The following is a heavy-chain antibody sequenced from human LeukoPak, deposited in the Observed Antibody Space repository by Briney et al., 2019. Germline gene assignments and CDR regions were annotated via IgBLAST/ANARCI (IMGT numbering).Heavy chain of an antibody. V-gene: IGHV3-33*01. CDR3: ARDRSGYYKYFGY. CDR1: GFTFSSYG. CDR2: IWYDGSNK. D-gene: IGHD3-9*01. Sequence: PGGSLRLSCAASGFTFSSYGMHWVRQAPGKGLEWVAVIWYDGSNKYYADSVKGRFTISRDNSKNTLYLQMNSLRAEDTAVYYCARDRSGYYKYFGYWGQGTLVTVSS. J-gene: IGHJ4*02.